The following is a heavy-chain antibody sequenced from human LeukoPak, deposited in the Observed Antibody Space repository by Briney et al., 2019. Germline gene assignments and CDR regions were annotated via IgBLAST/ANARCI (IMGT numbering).Heavy chain of an antibody. D-gene: IGHD1-20*01. J-gene: IGHJ3*02. Sequence: SETLSLTCTVSGYSISSGYYWGWIRQPPGKGLEWIGSISHSWSTYYNPSLKSRVTISLDSSKNQFSLRLTSVTAADTAIYYCARRYNWNEGVGFDIWGQGTTVTVSS. CDR3: ARRYNWNEGVGFDI. V-gene: IGHV4-38-2*02. CDR1: GYSISSGYY. CDR2: ISHSWST.